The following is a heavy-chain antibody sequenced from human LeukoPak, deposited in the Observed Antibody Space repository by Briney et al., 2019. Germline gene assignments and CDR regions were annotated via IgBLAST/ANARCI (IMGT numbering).Heavy chain of an antibody. CDR2: IIPILGTA. J-gene: IGHJ3*02. V-gene: IGHV1-69*11. Sequence: SVKVSCKASGGTFSSYAISWVRQAPGQGREWMGRIIPILGTANYAQKFQGRVTITTDESTSTAYMELSSLRSEDAAVYYCARALMIVGAFDIWGQGTMVTVSS. CDR3: ARALMIVGAFDI. D-gene: IGHD3-22*01. CDR1: GGTFSSYA.